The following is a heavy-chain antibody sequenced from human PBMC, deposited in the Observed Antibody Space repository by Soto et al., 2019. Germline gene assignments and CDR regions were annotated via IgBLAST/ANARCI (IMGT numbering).Heavy chain of an antibody. CDR1: GGSITSGGYF. V-gene: IGHV4-39*01. J-gene: IGHJ6*02. D-gene: IGHD3-3*01. CDR3: AKREDSSRFGGLDI. CDR2: VHSTGGT. Sequence: SETLSLTGTVSGGSITSGGYFWDWIRQPPGKCLEWIGTVHSTGGTYYSPSIRSRVTISVDTSKNLFSLKMTSASATDTTVYFCAKREDSSRFGGLDIWGQGTAVTVSS.